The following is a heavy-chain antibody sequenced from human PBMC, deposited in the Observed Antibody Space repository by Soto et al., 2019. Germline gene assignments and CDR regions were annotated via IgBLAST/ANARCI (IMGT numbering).Heavy chain of an antibody. D-gene: IGHD3-22*01. CDR3: AKDGPYDTTLGAFDI. CDR1: GFTFSSHD. V-gene: IGHV3-30*18. CDR2: ISYDGSNK. J-gene: IGHJ3*02. Sequence: QVQLVESGGGVVQPGRSLRLSCAASGFTFSSHDMHWVRQAPGKGLEWVAVISYDGSNKYYADSVKGRFTISRDNSKNTLYLQMNSLRAEDTAVYYCAKDGPYDTTLGAFDIWGQGTMVTVSS.